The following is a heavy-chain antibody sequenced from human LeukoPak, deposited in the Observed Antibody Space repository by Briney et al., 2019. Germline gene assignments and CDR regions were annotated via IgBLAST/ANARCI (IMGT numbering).Heavy chain of an antibody. D-gene: IGHD3-22*01. CDR3: ASTDSSGLPTNDY. CDR2: IIPIFGIA. CDR1: GGTFSSYA. Sequence: SVKVSCKASGGTFSSYAISWVRQAPGQGLEWMGRIIPIFGIANCAQKFQGRVTITADKSTSTAYMELSSLRSEDTAVYYCASTDSSGLPTNDYWGQGTLVTVSS. J-gene: IGHJ4*02. V-gene: IGHV1-69*04.